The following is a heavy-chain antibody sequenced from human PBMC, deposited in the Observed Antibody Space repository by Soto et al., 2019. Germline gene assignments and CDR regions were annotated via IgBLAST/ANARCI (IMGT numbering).Heavy chain of an antibody. CDR1: GDSVSSNRAA. CDR3: ARAWGFSSGWYGSFSY. J-gene: IGHJ4*02. CDR2: TYYRSKWYN. D-gene: IGHD6-19*01. V-gene: IGHV6-1*01. Sequence: SQTLSLTCAISGDSVSSNRAAWNWIRQSPSRGLEWLGRTYYRSKWYNDYAVSVKSRITINPDTSKNQFSLQLNSVTPEDTAVYYCARAWGFSSGWYGSFSYWGQGTLVTVSS.